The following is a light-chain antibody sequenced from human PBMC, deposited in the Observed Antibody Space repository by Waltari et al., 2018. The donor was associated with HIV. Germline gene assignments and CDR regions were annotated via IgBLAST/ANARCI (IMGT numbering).Light chain of an antibody. CDR1: KLGDKY. V-gene: IGLV3-1*01. CDR3: QAWDSSSVV. J-gene: IGLJ2*01. CDR2: QDN. Sequence: SYELIQPPSVSVSPGQTASITCSGDKLGDKYVCWYQQKSGQSPVLVIYQDNKRPSGIQERFSGSNPGNTATLTISGTQAVDEADYYCQAWDSSSVVFGGGTKLTVL.